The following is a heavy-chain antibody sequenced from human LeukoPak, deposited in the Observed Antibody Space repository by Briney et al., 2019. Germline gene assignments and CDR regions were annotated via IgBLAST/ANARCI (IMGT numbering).Heavy chain of an antibody. CDR3: ARDDEITFGTVN. CDR2: IKEDGSEK. Sequence: GVSLRLSCAASGFTFSSYSMNWVRQAPGKGLEWVANIKEDGSEKYYVDSVKGRFTISRDNAKKSLYLEMNSLRAEDTAVYYCARDDEITFGTVNWGQGTLVTVSS. V-gene: IGHV3-7*01. CDR1: GFTFSSYS. D-gene: IGHD3-16*01. J-gene: IGHJ4*02.